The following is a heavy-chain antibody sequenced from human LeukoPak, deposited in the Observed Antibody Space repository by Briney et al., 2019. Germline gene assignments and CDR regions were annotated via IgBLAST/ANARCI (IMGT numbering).Heavy chain of an antibody. CDR2: INTDGTYT. V-gene: IGHV3-74*01. J-gene: IGHJ4*02. Sequence: PVGSLRLSCAASAFTFSTYWMLWVRQVPGKGLVWVSRINTDGTYTNYADSVKGRFTISRDNAKNTLYLQMNNLRAEDTAVYYCARGQGTSDYWGQEALDTVSS. D-gene: IGHD2-2*01. CDR1: AFTFSTYW. CDR3: ARGQGTSDY.